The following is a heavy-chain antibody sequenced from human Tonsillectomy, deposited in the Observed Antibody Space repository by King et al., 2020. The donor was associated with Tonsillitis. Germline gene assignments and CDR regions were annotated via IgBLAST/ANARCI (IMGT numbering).Heavy chain of an antibody. CDR3: ARDRVDFWSGYYDY. Sequence: QLVQSGAEVKKPGSSVKVSCKASGGSFSSHGISWVRQAPGQGLEWMGVIIPIFSTVNYAQRFQGRVTITADESASTAYMEVSSLRSEDTAVYYCARDRVDFWSGYYDYWGQGTLVAVSS. CDR2: IIPIFSTV. D-gene: IGHD3-3*01. J-gene: IGHJ4*02. CDR1: GGSFSSHG. V-gene: IGHV1-69*01.